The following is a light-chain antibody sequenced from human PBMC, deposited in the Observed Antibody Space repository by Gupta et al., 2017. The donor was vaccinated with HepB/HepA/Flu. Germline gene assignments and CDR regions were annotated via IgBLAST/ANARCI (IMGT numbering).Light chain of an antibody. Sequence: QSVLTQPASVSGSPGQSITISCTGTSRNIGGYNYVSWYQQHPGTAPKLMIYDVSNRPSGVSNRFSGSKSGNTASLTISGLQAEDEADYYCSSYTSSSPVVFGGGTKMTVL. CDR2: DVS. CDR3: SSYTSSSPVV. V-gene: IGLV2-14*03. J-gene: IGLJ2*01. CDR1: SRNIGGYNY.